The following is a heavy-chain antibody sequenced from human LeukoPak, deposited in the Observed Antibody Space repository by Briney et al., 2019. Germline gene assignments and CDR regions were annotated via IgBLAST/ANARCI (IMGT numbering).Heavy chain of an antibody. CDR2: MNPNSGNT. Sequence: WASVKVSCKASGYTFTSNDINWVRQATGQGLEWMGWMNPNSGNTGYAQKFQGRVTMTRNTSISTAYMELSSLRSEDTAVYYCAREIGYYDSSGYYFNWFDPWGQGTLVTVSS. V-gene: IGHV1-8*01. D-gene: IGHD3-22*01. CDR1: GYTFTSND. J-gene: IGHJ5*02. CDR3: AREIGYYDSSGYYFNWFDP.